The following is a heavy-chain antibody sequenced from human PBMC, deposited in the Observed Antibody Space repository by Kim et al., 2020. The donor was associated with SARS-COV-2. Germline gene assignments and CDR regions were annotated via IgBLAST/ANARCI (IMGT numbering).Heavy chain of an antibody. J-gene: IGHJ4*02. CDR3: ARDRPIDY. CDR1: GYTFTAYY. Sequence: ASVKVSCRASGYTFTAYYLHWLRQAPGQGLEWMGRINPNTGETDYSLKLQRRVTVTRDTSISTAYMELSSLRSDDTAVYYCARDRPIDYWDQGTLVTVSS. V-gene: IGHV1-2*06. CDR2: INPNTGET.